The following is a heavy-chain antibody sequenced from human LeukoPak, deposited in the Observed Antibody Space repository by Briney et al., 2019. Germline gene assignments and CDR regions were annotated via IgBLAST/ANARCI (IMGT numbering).Heavy chain of an antibody. D-gene: IGHD3-9*01. CDR1: GFTFSSYA. Sequence: GGSLRLSCAASGFTFSSYAMHLVRQAPGKGLELVAVISYDGSNKYYADSVKGRFTISRDNSKNTLYLQMNSLRAEDTVLFHAAGGIRYFDWLGDAFDIWGQGTMVTVSS. V-gene: IGHV3-30*04. J-gene: IGHJ3*02. CDR2: ISYDGSNK. CDR3: AGGIRYFDWLGDAFDI.